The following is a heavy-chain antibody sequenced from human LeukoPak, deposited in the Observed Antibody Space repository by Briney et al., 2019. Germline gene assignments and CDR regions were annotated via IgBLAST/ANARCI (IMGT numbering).Heavy chain of an antibody. J-gene: IGHJ4*02. D-gene: IGHD1-26*01. CDR1: GYTFTSYD. Sequence: ASVKVSCKASGYTFTSYDINWVRQAPGQGLEWMGWMNPNSGNTVYAQKFQGRVTMTRNTSISTAYMELSSLRSEDTAVYYCARGLGRSGSSKPGGYWGQGTLVTVSS. CDR3: ARGLGRSGSSKPGGY. CDR2: MNPNSGNT. V-gene: IGHV1-8*01.